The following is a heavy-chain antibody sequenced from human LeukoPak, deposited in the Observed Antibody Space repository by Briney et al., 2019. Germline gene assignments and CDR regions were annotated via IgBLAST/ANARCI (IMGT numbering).Heavy chain of an antibody. Sequence: ASVKVSCKASGYTFTDYYIHWVRQAPGQGLEWMGWINPNSGDTNSAQKFQGRVTMTRDTSITTAYMELSGLASDDTAVYYCTRDGRSSFVYWLDPWGQGTLVTVSS. CDR3: TRDGRSSFVYWLDP. CDR1: GYTFTDYY. V-gene: IGHV1-2*02. D-gene: IGHD6-13*01. J-gene: IGHJ5*02. CDR2: INPNSGDT.